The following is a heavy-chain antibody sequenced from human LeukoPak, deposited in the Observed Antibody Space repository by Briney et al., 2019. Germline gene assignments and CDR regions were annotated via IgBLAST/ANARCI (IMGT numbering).Heavy chain of an antibody. V-gene: IGHV1-69*13. CDR1: GGTFSSYA. D-gene: IGHD3-3*01. CDR3: ARDRDEGLGGFLEYY. CDR2: IIPIFSTA. J-gene: IGHJ4*02. Sequence: RASVKVSCKASGGTFSSYAISWVRQAPGQGLEWMGGIIPIFSTANYAQKFQGRVTITADESTSTAYMELSSLRSEDTAVYYCARDRDEGLGGFLEYYWGQGTLATVSS.